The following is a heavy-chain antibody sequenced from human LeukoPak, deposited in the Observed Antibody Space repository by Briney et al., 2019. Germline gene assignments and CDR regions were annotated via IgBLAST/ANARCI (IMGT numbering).Heavy chain of an antibody. CDR2: ISRSGSV. CDR1: GYSISSGYY. D-gene: IGHD6-13*01. V-gene: IGHV4-38-2*02. Sequence: SETLSLTCTVSGYSISSGYYWGWIRQPPGKGLAWIGSISRSGSVYYNPSLKSRVTISVDTSKNQFSLKLSSVTAADTAVYYCARVRRTAAGSFDYWGQGTLVTVSS. CDR3: ARVRRTAAGSFDY. J-gene: IGHJ4*02.